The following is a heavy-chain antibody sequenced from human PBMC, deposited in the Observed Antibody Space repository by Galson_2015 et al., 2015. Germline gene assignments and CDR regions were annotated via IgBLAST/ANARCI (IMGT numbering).Heavy chain of an antibody. J-gene: IGHJ4*02. CDR3: ARAVAATATYYFDY. V-gene: IGHV3-13*05. CDR2: IGTAGDP. D-gene: IGHD2-15*01. Sequence: SLRLSCAASGFTFSSYDMHWVRQATGKGLEWVSAIGTAGDPYYPGSVRGRFTISRENAKNSLYLQMNSLRAGDTAVYYCARAVAATATYYFDYWGQGTLVTVSS. CDR1: GFTFSSYD.